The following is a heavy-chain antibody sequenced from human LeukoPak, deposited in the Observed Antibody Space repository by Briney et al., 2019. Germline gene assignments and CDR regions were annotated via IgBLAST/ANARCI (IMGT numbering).Heavy chain of an antibody. V-gene: IGHV3-23*01. Sequence: PGGSLRLSCAASGFTFSSYAMSWVRQAPGKGLEWVSAISTTGGSTYYADSVKGRFTVSRDNSKNTLSLQMDSLRVEDTALYYCAKDWTTVVTPKGYYFDSWGQGTLVTVPS. CDR1: GFTFSSYA. CDR2: ISTTGGST. D-gene: IGHD4-23*01. CDR3: AKDWTTVVTPKGYYFDS. J-gene: IGHJ4*02.